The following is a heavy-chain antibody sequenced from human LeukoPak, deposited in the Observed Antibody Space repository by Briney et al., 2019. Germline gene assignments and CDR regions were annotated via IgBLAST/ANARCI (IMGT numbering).Heavy chain of an antibody. J-gene: IGHJ4*02. Sequence: GGTLRLSCAASGFSFSSYAMNWVRQAPGKGLEWVSAVSGSGGSTYYADSVKGRFTISRDNSKNTLYLQMNSLRAEDTAVYYCATYRQVLLPFESWGQGTLVTVS. CDR3: ATYRQVLLPFES. V-gene: IGHV3-23*01. CDR1: GFSFSSYA. CDR2: VSGSGGST. D-gene: IGHD2-8*02.